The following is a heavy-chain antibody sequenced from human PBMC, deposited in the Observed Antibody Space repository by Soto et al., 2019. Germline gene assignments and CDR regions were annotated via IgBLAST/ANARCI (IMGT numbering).Heavy chain of an antibody. Sequence: GESLKISCNGSGYSFTIYCIGWVLQMPGKGLEWMGIIYPGDSDTRYSPSFQGQVTISADKSISTAYLQWSSLKASDTAMYYCARREAARLSAFDIWGQGTMVTVSS. CDR2: IYPGDSDT. CDR1: GYSFTIYC. J-gene: IGHJ3*02. CDR3: ARREAARLSAFDI. D-gene: IGHD6-6*01. V-gene: IGHV5-51*01.